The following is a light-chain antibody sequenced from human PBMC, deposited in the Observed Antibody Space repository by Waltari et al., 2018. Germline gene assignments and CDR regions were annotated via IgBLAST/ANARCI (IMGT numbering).Light chain of an antibody. J-gene: IGLJ2*01. CDR1: SSDVGGSDS. CDR3: CSYAGSSVL. V-gene: IGLV2-11*01. Sequence: QSALTQPRSVSGSPGQSVTISCTGTSSDVGGSDSVSWYQQHPGKAPKLMIYDVTKRPSGVPDRFSGSKSGNTASLTGSGLQVEDEADYYGCSYAGSSVLFGGGTKLTVL. CDR2: DVT.